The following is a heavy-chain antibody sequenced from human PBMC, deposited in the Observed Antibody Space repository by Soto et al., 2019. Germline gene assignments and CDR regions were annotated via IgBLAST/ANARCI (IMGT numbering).Heavy chain of an antibody. D-gene: IGHD6-13*01. V-gene: IGHV4-31*03. CDR1: GGFISSGVYY. CDR2: IDYRGST. J-gene: IGHJ3*01. CDR3: VRGVIH. Sequence: PSETLSLTCTVSGGFISSGVYYWSWIRQHPGKGLEWIGYIDYRGSTDYSPSLKSRVTISLDTSKNQFSLKLSSVTAADTAVYFCVRGVIHWGQGTMVTVSS.